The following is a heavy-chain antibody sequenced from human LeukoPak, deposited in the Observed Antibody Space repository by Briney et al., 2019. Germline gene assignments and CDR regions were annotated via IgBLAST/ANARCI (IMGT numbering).Heavy chain of an antibody. CDR1: GYTFTGYY. D-gene: IGHD3-10*01. V-gene: IGHV1-2*02. Sequence: ASVKVSCKASGYTFTGYYMHWVRQAPGQGLEWMGWINPNSGGTNYAQKFQGRVTMTRDTSISTAYMELSRLRSDDTAVYYCARGGLRRGIWFGEFDYWGQGTLVTVSS. CDR2: INPNSGGT. J-gene: IGHJ4*02. CDR3: ARGGLRRGIWFGEFDY.